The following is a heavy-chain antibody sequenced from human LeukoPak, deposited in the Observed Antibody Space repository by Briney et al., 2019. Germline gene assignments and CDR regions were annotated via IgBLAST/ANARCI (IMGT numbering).Heavy chain of an antibody. CDR2: IYYGWST. CDR3: AGVSGSLDY. V-gene: IGHV4-59*01. J-gene: IGHJ4*02. D-gene: IGHD1-26*01. CDR1: GGSISSYY. Sequence: SETLSLTCTVSGGSISSYYWSWIRQPPGKGLEWIGYIYYGWSTDYNPSLQSRVTISVDTSKDQFSLKLTSVTAADTAVYYCAGVSGSLDYWGQGTLVTVSS.